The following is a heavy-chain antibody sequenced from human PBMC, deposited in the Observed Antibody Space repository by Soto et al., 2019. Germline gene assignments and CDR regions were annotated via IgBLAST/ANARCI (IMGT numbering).Heavy chain of an antibody. V-gene: IGHV3-15*01. J-gene: IGHJ6*02. CDR2: IKSKTDGGTT. Sequence: GGSLRLSCAASGFTFSNAWMSWVRQAPGKGLEWVGRIKSKTDGGTTDYAAPVKGRFTISRDDSKNTLYLQMNSLKTEDTAVYYCTADYGGNPSYYYYYGMDVWGQGTTVTVS. D-gene: IGHD4-17*01. CDR1: GFTFSNAW. CDR3: TADYGGNPSYYYYYGMDV.